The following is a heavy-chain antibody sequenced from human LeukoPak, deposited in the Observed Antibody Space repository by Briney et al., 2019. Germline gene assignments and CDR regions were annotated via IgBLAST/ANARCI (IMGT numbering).Heavy chain of an antibody. J-gene: IGHJ6*02. CDR1: GYTFTGYY. V-gene: IGHV1-2*02. CDR3: ARGRNYYYGMDV. Sequence: ASVKVSCKASGYTFTGYYMHWVRQAPGQGLEWMGWINPNSGGTNYAQKFQGRVTMTRDTSISTAYMEPSRLRSDDTAVYYCARGRNYYYGMDVWGQGTTVTVSS. CDR2: INPNSGGT.